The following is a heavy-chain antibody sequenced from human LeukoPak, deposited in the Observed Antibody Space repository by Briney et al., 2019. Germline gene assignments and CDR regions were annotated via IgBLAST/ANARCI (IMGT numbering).Heavy chain of an antibody. CDR3: ARYCNTTSCFDY. CDR1: GFTFSSYA. Sequence: PGGSLRLSCAASGFTFSSYAMHWVRQAPGKGLEWVSFIRFSGGSVYYADSAKGRFTLSRDNAKNSLYLQMNSLRAEDTAVYYCARYCNTTSCFDYWGQGTPVTVSS. CDR2: IRFSGGSV. D-gene: IGHD2-2*01. V-gene: IGHV3-48*04. J-gene: IGHJ4*02.